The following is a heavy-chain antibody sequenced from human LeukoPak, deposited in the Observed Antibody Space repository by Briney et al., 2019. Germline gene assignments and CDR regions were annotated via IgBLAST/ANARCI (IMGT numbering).Heavy chain of an antibody. Sequence: GGSLRLSCAASGFTISSNYMSWVRQAPGKGLEWVSVLYSGGSAYYADSVRGRFAISRDNSKNTLYLQMSSLRAEDTAVYYCARSSDGDYYYYFDYWGQGTLVTVSS. CDR2: LYSGGSA. CDR1: GFTISSNY. V-gene: IGHV3-53*01. D-gene: IGHD4-17*01. J-gene: IGHJ4*02. CDR3: ARSSDGDYYYYFDY.